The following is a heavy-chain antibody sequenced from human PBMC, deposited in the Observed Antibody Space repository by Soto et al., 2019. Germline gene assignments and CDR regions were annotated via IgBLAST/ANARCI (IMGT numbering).Heavy chain of an antibody. V-gene: IGHV3-23*01. J-gene: IGHJ4*02. Sequence: PGGSLRLSCAASGFTFSGYAMSWVRQTPGKGLEWVSGLSGSGGTLYADSVKGRFTISRDNSKNTLYLQMNSLRAEDAAIYYCAKEKDYDYVWGSSRYTSDYWGQGTLVTGSS. CDR3: AKEKDYDYVWGSSRYTSDY. CDR2: LSGSGGT. CDR1: GFTFSGYA. D-gene: IGHD3-16*02.